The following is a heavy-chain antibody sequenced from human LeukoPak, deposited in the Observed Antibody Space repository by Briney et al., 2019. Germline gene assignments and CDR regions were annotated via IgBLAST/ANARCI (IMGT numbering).Heavy chain of an antibody. J-gene: IGHJ3*02. D-gene: IGHD6-13*01. CDR2: IYYSGST. V-gene: IGHV4-39*07. CDR3: ARDRIAAAGRGAFDI. CDR1: GCSISSSSYY. Sequence: SETLSLTCTVSGCSISSSSYYWGWIRQPPGKGLEWNGSIYYSGSTYYNPSLKSRVTITVDTSKNQFSLKLSSVTAADTAVYYCARDRIAAAGRGAFDIWGQGTMVTVSS.